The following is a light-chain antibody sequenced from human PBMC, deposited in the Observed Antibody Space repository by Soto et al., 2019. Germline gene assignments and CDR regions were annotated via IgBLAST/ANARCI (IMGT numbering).Light chain of an antibody. Sequence: EIVLTQSPVTLSFSPGERATLSCRASQSVSSNYLAWYQQRPGQAPRLLIYDASNRATGIPARFSGSGSGTDFTLTISSLEPEDFAVYYCHQRQYWPPITFGQGTRLEI. J-gene: IGKJ5*01. CDR1: QSVSSNY. CDR3: HQRQYWPPIT. V-gene: IGKV3-11*01. CDR2: DAS.